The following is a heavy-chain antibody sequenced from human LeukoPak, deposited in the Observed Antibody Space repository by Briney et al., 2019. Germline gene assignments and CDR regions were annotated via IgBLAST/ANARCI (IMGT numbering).Heavy chain of an antibody. J-gene: IGHJ5*02. CDR3: ARGFVSPQDSSSYNWFDP. CDR2: IIPIFGTA. V-gene: IGHV1-69*05. CDR1: GGTFSSYA. Sequence: SVKVSCKASGGTFSSYAISWVRQAPGQGLEWMGGIIPIFGTANYAQKLQGRVTMTTDTSTSTAYMELRSLRSDDTAVYYCARGFVSPQDSSSYNWFDPWGQGTLVTVSS. D-gene: IGHD6-13*01.